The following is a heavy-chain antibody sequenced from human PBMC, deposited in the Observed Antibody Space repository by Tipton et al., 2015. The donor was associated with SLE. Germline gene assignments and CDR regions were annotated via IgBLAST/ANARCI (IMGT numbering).Heavy chain of an antibody. D-gene: IGHD3-10*02. CDR3: ARRCSGSHRPRPFDY. CDR2: IFYSGNT. Sequence: TLSLTCTVSGGSISSINYYWGWIRQPPGKGLEWIGNIFYSGNTFYNASLRSRVTISVDTSKNQFSLKLTSVTAADTAVYYCARRCSGSHRPRPFDYWGQGTLVTVSS. J-gene: IGHJ4*02. CDR1: GGSISSINYY. V-gene: IGHV4-39*07.